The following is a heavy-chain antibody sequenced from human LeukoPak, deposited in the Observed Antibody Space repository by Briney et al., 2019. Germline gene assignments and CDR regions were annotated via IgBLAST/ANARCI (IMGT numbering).Heavy chain of an antibody. CDR2: TYYRSKCYS. J-gene: IGHJ4*02. Sequence: SQTLSLTFAISVDSVSSNSAAWNWIRQSPSRGLEWLGRTYYRSKCYSGYAVSVKSRISISPDTSKNQFSLQLKSVTPEDTAVYYCVRSYDGYLDYWGQGDLVTVSS. V-gene: IGHV6-1*01. D-gene: IGHD3-16*01. CDR1: VDSVSSNSAA. CDR3: VRSYDGYLDY.